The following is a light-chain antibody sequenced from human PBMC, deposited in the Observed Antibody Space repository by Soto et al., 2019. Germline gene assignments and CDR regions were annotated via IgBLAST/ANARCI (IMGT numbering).Light chain of an antibody. V-gene: IGLV2-11*01. CDR2: DVN. Sequence: QSALTQPRSVSGSPGQSVTISCTGTSSDVGGYIYVSWYQQFPGKAPKFMIFDVNKRPSGVPDRFSGSKSGNTASLTISGLQAEDEADFYCCSYRDSYIWVFGGGTKLTVL. J-gene: IGLJ3*02. CDR1: SSDVGGYIY. CDR3: CSYRDSYIWV.